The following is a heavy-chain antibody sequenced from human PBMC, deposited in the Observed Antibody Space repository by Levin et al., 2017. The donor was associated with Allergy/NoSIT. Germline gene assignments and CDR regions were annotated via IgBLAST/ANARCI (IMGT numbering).Heavy chain of an antibody. V-gene: IGHV3-30*04. Sequence: GGSLRLSCAASGFTFSSYAMHWVRQAPGKGLEWVAVISYDGSNKYYADSVKGRFTISRDNSKNTLYLQMNSLRAEDTAVYYCAEGYCSSTSCSALDYWGQGTLVTVSS. CDR2: ISYDGSNK. D-gene: IGHD2-2*01. CDR1: GFTFSSYA. J-gene: IGHJ4*02. CDR3: AEGYCSSTSCSALDY.